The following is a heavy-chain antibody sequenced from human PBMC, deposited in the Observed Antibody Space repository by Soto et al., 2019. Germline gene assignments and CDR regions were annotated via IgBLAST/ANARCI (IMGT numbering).Heavy chain of an antibody. V-gene: IGHV3-23*01. J-gene: IGHJ5*02. Sequence: SGGSLRLSCAASGFTFSRYAMSWVRQAPGKGLEWVPAISGSGGSTYYADSVKGRFTISRDNSKNTLYLQMNSLRAEDTAVYYCAKGPDCSGGSCYWFDPWGQGTLVTVSS. CDR1: GFTFSRYA. D-gene: IGHD2-15*01. CDR2: ISGSGGST. CDR3: AKGPDCSGGSCYWFDP.